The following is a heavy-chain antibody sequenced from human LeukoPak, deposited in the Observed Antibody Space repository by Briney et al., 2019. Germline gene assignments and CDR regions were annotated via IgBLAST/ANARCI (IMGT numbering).Heavy chain of an antibody. Sequence: WASVKVSCKASGYTFTGYYMHWVRQAPGQGLEWMGWINPNSGGTNYAQKFQGRVTMTRDTSISTAYMELSRLRSDDTAVYYCARDVVVGSGYENYYYYGMDAWGQGTTVTVSS. D-gene: IGHD5-12*01. J-gene: IGHJ6*02. CDR3: ARDVVVGSGYENYYYYGMDA. CDR1: GYTFTGYY. V-gene: IGHV1-2*02. CDR2: INPNSGGT.